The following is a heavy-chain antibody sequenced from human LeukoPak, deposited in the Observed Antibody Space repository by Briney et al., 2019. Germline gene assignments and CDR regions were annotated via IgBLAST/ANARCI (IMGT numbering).Heavy chain of an antibody. V-gene: IGHV1-69*04. CDR2: IIPIFGIA. Sequence: SVKVSCKASGGTFSSYAISWVRQAPGQELEWMGRIIPIFGIANYAQKFQGRVTITADKSTSTAYMELSSLRSEDTAVYYCARGSPSPSGPVDYWGQGTLVTVSS. CDR3: ARGSPSPSGPVDY. J-gene: IGHJ4*02. D-gene: IGHD6-19*01. CDR1: GGTFSSYA.